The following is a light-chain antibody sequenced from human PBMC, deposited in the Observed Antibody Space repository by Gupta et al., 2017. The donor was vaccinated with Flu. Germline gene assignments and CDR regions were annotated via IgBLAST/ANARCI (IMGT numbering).Light chain of an antibody. J-gene: IGKJ2*01. V-gene: IGKV1-39*01. CDR1: RSNSTY. CDR2: AAS. CDR3: QQSYSAPRYT. Sequence: SSLSASVGDRGTISCRATRSNSTYLNWYQQRPGKAPKVLIYAASSWQSGVPSRFSGSGSGTDFTLTISSRQPEDFATYYCQQSYSAPRYTFGQGTKLEIK.